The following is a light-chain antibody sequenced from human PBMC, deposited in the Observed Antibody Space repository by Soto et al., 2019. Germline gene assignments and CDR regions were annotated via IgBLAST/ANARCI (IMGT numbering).Light chain of an antibody. CDR1: QSVSSYY. CDR2: AAS. J-gene: IGKJ1*01. V-gene: IGKV3-20*01. CDR3: QQCGSSPWT. Sequence: EIALTQSPGTLSLSPGERATLSCRASQSVSSYYLAWYQQKPGQAPRLLIYAASSRATGIPDRFSGGGSGTDFTLTNSRLEPEDFAVYYCQQCGSSPWTFGQGTKAEIK.